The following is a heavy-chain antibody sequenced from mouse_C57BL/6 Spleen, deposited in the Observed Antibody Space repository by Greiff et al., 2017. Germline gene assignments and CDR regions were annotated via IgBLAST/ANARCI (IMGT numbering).Heavy chain of an antibody. CDR3: TAGGRSYGY. CDR1: GFNIKDDY. Sequence: VQLQQSGAELVRPGASVKLSCTASGFNIKDDYMHWVKQRPEQGLEWIGWIDPENGDTEYASKFQGKATITADTSSNTAYLQLSSLTSEDTAVYYCTAGGRSYGYWGQGTLVTVSA. D-gene: IGHD1-1*01. V-gene: IGHV14-4*01. CDR2: IDPENGDT. J-gene: IGHJ3*01.